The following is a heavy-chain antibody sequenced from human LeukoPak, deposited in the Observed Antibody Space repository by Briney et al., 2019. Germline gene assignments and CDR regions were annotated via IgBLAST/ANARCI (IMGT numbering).Heavy chain of an antibody. CDR1: GYTFTGYY. D-gene: IGHD5-24*01. CDR3: ARDTRRNGYNIFDY. V-gene: IGHV1-2*02. Sequence: ASVKVSCKASGYTFTGYYMHWVRQPPGQGLEWMGWINPNSGGTNYAQKFQGRVTMTRDTSISTAYMELSSLRSDDTAAYYCARDTRRNGYNIFDYWGQGTLATVSS. J-gene: IGHJ4*02. CDR2: INPNSGGT.